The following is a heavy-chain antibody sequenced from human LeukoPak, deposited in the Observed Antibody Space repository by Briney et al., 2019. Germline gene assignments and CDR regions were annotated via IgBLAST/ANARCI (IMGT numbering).Heavy chain of an antibody. V-gene: IGHV3-23*01. Sequence: GGPLRLSCAASGITFSNYAMAWVRQAPGKGLEWVASIRNDCATTDYAGSVKGRFTISRDNSKNTLYLQLNSLRAEDTAVYYCAKAYHDSGCLIDYWGQGTLVTVSS. CDR3: AKAYHDSGCLIDY. D-gene: IGHD6-19*01. CDR1: GITFSNYA. CDR2: IRNDCATT. J-gene: IGHJ4*02.